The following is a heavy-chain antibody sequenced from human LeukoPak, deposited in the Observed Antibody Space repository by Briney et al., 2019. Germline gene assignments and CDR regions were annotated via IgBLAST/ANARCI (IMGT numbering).Heavy chain of an antibody. J-gene: IGHJ4*02. CDR3: ASADYGGTSPPFDY. CDR2: ISSSSSYI. Sequence: PGGSLRLSCAASGFTFSSYSMNLVRQAPGKGLEWVSSISSSSSYIYYADSLKGRFTISRDNSKNTLYLQMNSLRAEDTAVYYCASADYGGTSPPFDYWGQGTLVTVSS. CDR1: GFTFSSYS. D-gene: IGHD4-23*01. V-gene: IGHV3-21*01.